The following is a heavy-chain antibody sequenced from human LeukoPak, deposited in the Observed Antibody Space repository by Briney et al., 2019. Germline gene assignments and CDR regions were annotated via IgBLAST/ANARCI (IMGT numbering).Heavy chain of an antibody. CDR1: GGSFSGYY. V-gene: IGHV4-34*01. J-gene: IGHJ6*02. CDR3: ARVRQDRLLSDYYYGMDV. Sequence: PSETLSLTCILYGGSFSGYYWSWIRQPPGKGLEWIGEINHSGSTNYNPSLKSRVTISVDTSKNESSLEMSSVTAADTAVYYFARVRQDRLLSDYYYGMDVWGQGTTVTVSS. D-gene: IGHD2-21*01. CDR2: INHSGST.